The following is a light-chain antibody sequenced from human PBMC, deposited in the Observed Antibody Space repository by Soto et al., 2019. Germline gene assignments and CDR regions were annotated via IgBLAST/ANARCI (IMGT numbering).Light chain of an antibody. Sequence: DIVMTQSPDSLAVSLGARATINCKSSQSVLYSSNNKNYLAWYQQKPEQPPKLLIYWASTRESGVPDRFSGSGFGTDFTLTISSLQVEGVAVEYCQQYYNPYTIGQGTKLESK. J-gene: IGKJ2*01. CDR1: QSVLYSSNNKNY. CDR2: WAS. V-gene: IGKV4-1*01. CDR3: QQYYNPYT.